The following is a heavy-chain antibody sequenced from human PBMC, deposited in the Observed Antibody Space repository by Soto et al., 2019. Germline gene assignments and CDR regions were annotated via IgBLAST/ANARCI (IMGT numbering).Heavy chain of an antibody. D-gene: IGHD2-8*01. Sequence: ASVKVSCKASGYTFTCYYMHWVRQAPGQGLEWMGWVNPNSGGTNYAQKFQGWVTMTRDTSISTAYMELSRLRSDDTAVYYCARDVGGRYCTNGVCYNRLVYYFEYWGQGTLVTVSS. V-gene: IGHV1-2*04. CDR1: GYTFTCYY. CDR2: VNPNSGGT. CDR3: ARDVGGRYCTNGVCYNRLVYYFEY. J-gene: IGHJ4*02.